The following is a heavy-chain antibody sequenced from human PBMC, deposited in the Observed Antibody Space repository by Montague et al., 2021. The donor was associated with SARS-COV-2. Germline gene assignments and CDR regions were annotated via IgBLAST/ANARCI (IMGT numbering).Heavy chain of an antibody. CDR3: ARGRPVTTFYYYYGMDV. Sequence: SETLFLTCAVYGGSFSGYYWSWIRQPPGKGLEWIGEINHSGSTNYDPSLKSRGTISVDTSKNQFSLKLSSVTAADTAVYYCARGRPVTTFYYYYGMDVWGQGTTVTVSS. V-gene: IGHV4-34*01. D-gene: IGHD4-17*01. CDR1: GGSFSGYY. J-gene: IGHJ6*02. CDR2: INHSGST.